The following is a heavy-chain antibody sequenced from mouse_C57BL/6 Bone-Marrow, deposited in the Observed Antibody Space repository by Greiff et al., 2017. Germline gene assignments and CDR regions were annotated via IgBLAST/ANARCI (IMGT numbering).Heavy chain of an antibody. J-gene: IGHJ2*01. D-gene: IGHD2-5*01. Sequence: QVQLQQSGAELVRPGASVKLSCKASGYTFTDYYINWVKQRPGQGLEWIARLYPGSGNTYYNEKFKGKATLTAEKSSSTAYMQLSSLTSEDSAVYFCARSAYYSNYFDYWGQGTTLTVSS. CDR3: ARSAYYSNYFDY. CDR1: GYTFTDYY. CDR2: LYPGSGNT. V-gene: IGHV1-76*01.